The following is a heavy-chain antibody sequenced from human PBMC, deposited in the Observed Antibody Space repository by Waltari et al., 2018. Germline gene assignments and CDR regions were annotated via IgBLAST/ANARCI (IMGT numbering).Heavy chain of an antibody. Sequence: QVQLQESGPGLVKPSQTLSLTCTVSGGSISSGGYYWRWIRQHPGKGLEWIGYIYYSGSTSFNPSLKSRLTISLDTSNNQFSLRLTSVTAADTAVYYCARSPTYYGSGTYYLRPQYYFDYWGQGTLVTVSS. CDR1: GGSISSGGYY. D-gene: IGHD3-10*01. CDR2: IYYSGST. J-gene: IGHJ4*02. CDR3: ARSPTYYGSGTYYLRPQYYFDY. V-gene: IGHV4-31*03.